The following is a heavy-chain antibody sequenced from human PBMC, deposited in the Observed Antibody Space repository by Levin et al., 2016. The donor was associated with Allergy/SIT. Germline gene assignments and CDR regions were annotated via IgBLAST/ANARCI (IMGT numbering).Heavy chain of an antibody. CDR3: VRSEMVHLITLFDH. J-gene: IGHJ4*02. D-gene: IGHD3-22*01. Sequence: GESLKISCEASGFTFSTHDMNWVRQSPGKGLEWVSLISGSSNYIYYADSVKGRFTISRDNVKNSLYLQMNNLRAEDTAVYHCVRSEMVHLITLFDHWGQGTLVTVSS. V-gene: IGHV3-21*01. CDR2: ISGSSNYI. CDR1: GFTFSTHD.